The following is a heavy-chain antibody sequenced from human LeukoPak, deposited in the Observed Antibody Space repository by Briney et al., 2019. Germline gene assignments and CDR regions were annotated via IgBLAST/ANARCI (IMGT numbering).Heavy chain of an antibody. J-gene: IGHJ4*02. CDR3: ARGGTTVVTDYGY. CDR2: ISAGSSYI. V-gene: IGHV3-21*01. CDR1: GFTFSTYS. D-gene: IGHD4-23*01. Sequence: GGSLRLSCAASGFTFSTYSMNWVRQAPGKGLEWVSSISAGSSYIYYADSVKGRFTISRDNAKNSLFLQMNSMRGRHMAVYYCARGGTTVVTDYGYWGQGTLVTVSS.